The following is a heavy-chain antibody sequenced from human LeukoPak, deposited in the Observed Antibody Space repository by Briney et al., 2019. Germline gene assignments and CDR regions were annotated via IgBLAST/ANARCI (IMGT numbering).Heavy chain of an antibody. V-gene: IGHV3-53*01. CDR3: AKEGARWLLLGI. CDR1: GFTATDNY. Sequence: PGGSLRLSCAASGFTATDNYMNCVCESSGKGLECGSVIYGGGDTNYADSVKGRFTISRDNSKKKLFLQMNSLRAEDTAVYYCAKEGARWLLLGIWGQGTMVSVSS. D-gene: IGHD5-24*01. CDR2: IYGGGDT. J-gene: IGHJ3*02.